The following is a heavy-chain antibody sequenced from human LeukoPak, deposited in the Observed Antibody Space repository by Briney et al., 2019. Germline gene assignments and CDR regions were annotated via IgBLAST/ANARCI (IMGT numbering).Heavy chain of an antibody. CDR3: ARRLIGNDAFDI. CDR1: GYTFTGYY. Sequence: GASVKVSCKASGYTFTGYYMHWVRQSPGQRLEWMGWIDPDSGDTNYAQKFQGRVTMTRDTSISTAYMELSRLRSDDTAVYYCARRLIGNDAFDIWGQGTMVTVSS. CDR2: IDPDSGDT. J-gene: IGHJ3*02. D-gene: IGHD1-20*01. V-gene: IGHV1-2*02.